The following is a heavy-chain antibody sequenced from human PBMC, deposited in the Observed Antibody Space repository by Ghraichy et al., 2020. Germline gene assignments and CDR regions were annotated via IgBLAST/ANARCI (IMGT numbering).Heavy chain of an antibody. J-gene: IGHJ6*01. CDR3: ARDASNAVNGLFYGVDV. CDR2: ISYGGRT. D-gene: IGHD1-1*01. CDR1: GGSVSSYF. V-gene: IGHV4-59*02. Sequence: SEPPSLTCTVSGGSVSSYFWTWIRQPPGKGLEWIGQISYGGRTNYNPSLKSRLTISVDTSKNQFSLKLTSVTAADTAVYYCARDASNAVNGLFYGVDVWGRGTTVSVAS.